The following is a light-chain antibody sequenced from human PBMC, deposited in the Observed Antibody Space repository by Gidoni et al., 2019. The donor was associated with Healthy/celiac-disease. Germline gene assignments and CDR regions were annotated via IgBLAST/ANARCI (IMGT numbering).Light chain of an antibody. V-gene: IGLV3-1*01. Sequence: LPPSVSVSPGQTASIPCSGDKLGDKYACWYQQKPGQSPVLVIYQDSKRPSGIPERFSGSNSGNTATLTISGTQAMDEADYYCQAWDSSTAHVVFGGGTKLTVL. CDR2: QDS. CDR3: QAWDSSTAHVV. CDR1: KLGDKY. J-gene: IGLJ2*01.